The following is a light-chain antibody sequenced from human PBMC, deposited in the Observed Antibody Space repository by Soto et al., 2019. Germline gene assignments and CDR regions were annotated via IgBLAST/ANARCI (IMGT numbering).Light chain of an antibody. V-gene: IGLV1-40*01. CDR2: ANY. Sequence: QSVLTQPPSVSGAPGQRVTISCTGSSSNIGAGYDVHWYQQLPGTAPKLLIYANYNRPSGVPDRFSGSRSGTSASLAITGLQAEDEADYYCQSYDSSLSGWVFGGGTKVTVL. CDR3: QSYDSSLSGWV. J-gene: IGLJ3*02. CDR1: SSNIGAGYD.